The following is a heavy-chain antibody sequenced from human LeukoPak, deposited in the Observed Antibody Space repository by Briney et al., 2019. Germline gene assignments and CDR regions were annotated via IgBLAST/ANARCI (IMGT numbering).Heavy chain of an antibody. CDR3: ARGDRNWDFDF. V-gene: IGHV3-74*01. CDR1: GFMFSSYW. Sequence: GGSLRLSCAASGFMFSSYWMHWVRQAPGKEPVWVSRINIDGSSTTYGDSVKGRFTISRDNAKNTLYLQMNSLRVEDTAVYYCARGDRNWDFDFWGQGTPVTVSS. CDR2: INIDGSST. J-gene: IGHJ4*02. D-gene: IGHD1-1*01.